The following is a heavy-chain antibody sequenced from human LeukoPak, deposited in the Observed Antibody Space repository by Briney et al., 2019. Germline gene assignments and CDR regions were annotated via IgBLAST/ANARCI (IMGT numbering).Heavy chain of an antibody. V-gene: IGHV4-34*01. CDR2: INHSGST. CDR1: GGSFSGYY. D-gene: IGHD6-6*01. CDR3: ARSLAARPDTDY. J-gene: IGHJ4*02. Sequence: SETLSLTCAVYGGSFSGYYCSWIRQPPGKGLEWIGEINHSGSTNYNPSLKSRVTMSVDTSKNQFSLKLNSVTAADTALYYCARSLAARPDTDYWGQGTLVTVSS.